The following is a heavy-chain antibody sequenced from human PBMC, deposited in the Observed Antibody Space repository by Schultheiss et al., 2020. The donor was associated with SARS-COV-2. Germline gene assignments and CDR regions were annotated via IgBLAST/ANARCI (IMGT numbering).Heavy chain of an antibody. V-gene: IGHV4-61*01. Sequence: SETLSLTCTVSGDSVSSGSYYWSWIRQPPGKGLEWIGYIYYGGSTNYNPSLKSRVTISVDTSKNQFSLKLSSVTAADTAVYYCARWPTNYYDSSGYVRPVDYWGQGTLVTVSS. CDR1: GDSVSSGSYY. CDR2: IYYGGST. J-gene: IGHJ4*02. D-gene: IGHD3-22*01. CDR3: ARWPTNYYDSSGYVRPVDY.